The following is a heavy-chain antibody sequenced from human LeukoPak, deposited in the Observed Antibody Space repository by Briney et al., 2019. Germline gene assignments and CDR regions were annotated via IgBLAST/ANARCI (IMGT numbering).Heavy chain of an antibody. CDR2: FDPEDAEV. D-gene: IGHD2-15*01. Sequence: GASVKVSCKVSGNTLTDLSIHWVRQAPEKGLDWMGGFDPEDAEVIYAEKFQDRVTMTEDPSTDTAYLELSSLRSEDTAVYYCASDKSGYCSGGSCYWFDPWGQGTLVTVSS. CDR1: GNTLTDLS. J-gene: IGHJ5*02. CDR3: ASDKSGYCSGGSCYWFDP. V-gene: IGHV1-24*01.